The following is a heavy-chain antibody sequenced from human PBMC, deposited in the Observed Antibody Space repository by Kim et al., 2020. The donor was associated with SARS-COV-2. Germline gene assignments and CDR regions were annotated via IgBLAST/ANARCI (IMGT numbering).Heavy chain of an antibody. CDR2: T. CDR3: TTVDPSATFNY. J-gene: IGHJ4*02. Sequence: TDYAAPVKGRFTISRDDSKNTLYLQMNSLKTEDTAVYYCTTVDPSATFNYWGQGTLVTVSS. D-gene: IGHD2-2*03. V-gene: IGHV3-15*01.